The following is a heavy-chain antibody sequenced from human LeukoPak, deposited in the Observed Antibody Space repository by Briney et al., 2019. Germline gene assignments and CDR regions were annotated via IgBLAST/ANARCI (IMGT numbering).Heavy chain of an antibody. V-gene: IGHV3-66*01. CDR1: GFTVGSNY. D-gene: IGHD3-3*01. Sequence: GGSLRLSCAASGFTVGSNYMSWVRQAPGKGLEWVSVIYGGGSTYYADSVKGRFTISRDNSKNTLYLVMSSLRAEDTAVYYCAKGWGIPIFGVVTNWGQGTLVTVSS. J-gene: IGHJ4*02. CDR3: AKGWGIPIFGVVTN. CDR2: IYGGGST.